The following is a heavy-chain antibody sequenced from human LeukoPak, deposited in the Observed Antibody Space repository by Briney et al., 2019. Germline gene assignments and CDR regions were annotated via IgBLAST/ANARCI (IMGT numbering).Heavy chain of an antibody. Sequence: GGSLRLSCAASGFTFSSYWMSRVRQAPGKGLEWVANIKQDGSEKYYVDSVKGRFTISRDNAKNSLYLQMNSLRAEDTAVYYCARGPTYYYGSGSYYNPNYWGQGTLVTVSS. D-gene: IGHD3-10*01. V-gene: IGHV3-7*01. CDR3: ARGPTYYYGSGSYYNPNY. CDR1: GFTFSSYW. J-gene: IGHJ4*02. CDR2: IKQDGSEK.